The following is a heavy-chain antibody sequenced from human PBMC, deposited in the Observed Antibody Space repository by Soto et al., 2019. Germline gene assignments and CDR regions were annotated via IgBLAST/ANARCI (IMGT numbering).Heavy chain of an antibody. D-gene: IGHD2-15*01. CDR2: IYRSGST. J-gene: IGHJ5*02. Sequence: LSLTCAVSGGSISIVGYSWSWIRQPPGKGLEWIGYIYRSGSTYYNPSLKSRVTISVDRSKNQFSLKLSSVTAADTAVYYCARKGRGGYNWFDPWGQGTLVTVSS. CDR1: GGSISIVGYS. CDR3: ARKGRGGYNWFDP. V-gene: IGHV4-30-2*01.